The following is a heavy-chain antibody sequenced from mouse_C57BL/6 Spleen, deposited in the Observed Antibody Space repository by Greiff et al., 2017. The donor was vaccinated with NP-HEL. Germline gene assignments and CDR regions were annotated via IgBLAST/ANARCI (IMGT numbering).Heavy chain of an antibody. J-gene: IGHJ4*01. D-gene: IGHD2-10*02. CDR1: GYSFTGYY. CDR2: INPSTGGT. V-gene: IGHV1-42*01. Sequence: VQLQQSGPELVKPGASVKISCKASGYSFTGYYMNWVKQSPEKSLEWIGEINPSTGGTTYNQKFKAKATLTVDKSSSTAYMQLKSLTSEDSAVYYCARSGYGNYGRNAMDYWGQGTSVTVSS. CDR3: ARSGYGNYGRNAMDY.